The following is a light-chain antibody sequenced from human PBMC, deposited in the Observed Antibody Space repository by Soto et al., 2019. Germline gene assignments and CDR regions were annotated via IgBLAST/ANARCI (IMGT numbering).Light chain of an antibody. J-gene: IGKJ1*01. CDR2: AAS. Sequence: IRMTQSPSSFSASTGDRVTITCRASQGISSYLAWYQQKPGKAPKLLIYAASTLQSGVPSRFSGSGSGTDFTLTISSLQSEDFATYFCQHYYTYPRTFGQGTKVEIK. V-gene: IGKV1-8*01. CDR1: QGISSY. CDR3: QHYYTYPRT.